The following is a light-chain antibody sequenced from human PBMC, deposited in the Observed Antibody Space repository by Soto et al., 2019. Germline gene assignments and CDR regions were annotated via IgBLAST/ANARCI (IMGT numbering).Light chain of an antibody. CDR1: QSVLYTSNNKNY. CDR3: QQYYASPPT. CDR2: WAS. Sequence: DIMMTQSPDSPAVSLGERATINCKSSQSVLYTSNNKNYLAWYQQKPRQSPKLLISWASTRESGVPDRFSGSGSGSDFTLSISGLQAEDVAVYYCQQYYASPPTFGQGTKVDIK. J-gene: IGKJ1*01. V-gene: IGKV4-1*01.